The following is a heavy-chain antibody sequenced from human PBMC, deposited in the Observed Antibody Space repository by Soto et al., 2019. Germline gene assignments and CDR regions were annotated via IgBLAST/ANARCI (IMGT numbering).Heavy chain of an antibody. CDR3: AWGGSGWYEDDAFDI. CDR1: GFTFSSYW. V-gene: IGHV3-74*01. Sequence: EVQLVESGGGLVQPGGSLRLSCAASGFTFSSYWMHWVRQAPGKGLVWVSRINSDGSSTSYADSVKGRFTISRDNAKNTLYLQMNSLRAEDTAVYYCAWGGSGWYEDDAFDIWGQGTMVTVSS. D-gene: IGHD6-19*01. J-gene: IGHJ3*02. CDR2: INSDGSST.